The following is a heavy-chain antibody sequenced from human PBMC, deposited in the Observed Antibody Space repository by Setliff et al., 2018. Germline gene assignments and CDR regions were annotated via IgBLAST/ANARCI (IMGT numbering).Heavy chain of an antibody. CDR3: ARGGNTYAFNWFDP. CDR1: GYSFSNYG. V-gene: IGHV1-18*01. Sequence: ASVKVSCKASGYSFSNYGMSWVRQAPGQGLEWMGWISAYNINTNYAQHLQGRVTMTADTSTSTAYMELRSLRSDDTAVYYCARGGNTYAFNWFDPWGQGTLVTVSS. J-gene: IGHJ5*02. D-gene: IGHD5-18*01. CDR2: ISAYNINT.